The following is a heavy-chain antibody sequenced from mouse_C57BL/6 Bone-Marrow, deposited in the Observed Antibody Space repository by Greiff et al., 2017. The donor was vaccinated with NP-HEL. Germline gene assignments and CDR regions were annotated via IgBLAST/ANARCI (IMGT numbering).Heavy chain of an antibody. V-gene: IGHV1-63*01. CDR2: IYPGGGYT. D-gene: IGHD2-2*01. Sequence: QVQLQQSGAELVRPGPSVKMSCKASGYTFTNYWIGWAKQRPGHGLEWIGDIYPGGGYTNYNEKFKGKATLTADKSSSTAYMQFSSLTSKDSAIYICARWGYDEAWYAYWGHETLVTVST. CDR3: ARWGYDEAWYAY. CDR1: GYTFTNYW. J-gene: IGHJ3*01.